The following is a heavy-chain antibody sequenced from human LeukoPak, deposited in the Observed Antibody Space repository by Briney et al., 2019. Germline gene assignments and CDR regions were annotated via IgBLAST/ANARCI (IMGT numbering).Heavy chain of an antibody. V-gene: IGHV3-64*01. CDR2: ITSSGGNI. CDR3: ARVKAGATISDFYYYYYMDV. Sequence: GGSLRLSCAASGFTFSDYTMRWVRQAPGKRLEFVSAITSSGGNIHYANSVKGRFTISRDNSKNSLYLQMGGLRTEDMAVYHCARVKAGATISDFYYYYYMDVWGKGTTVTVSS. J-gene: IGHJ6*03. CDR1: GFTFSDYT. D-gene: IGHD1-26*01.